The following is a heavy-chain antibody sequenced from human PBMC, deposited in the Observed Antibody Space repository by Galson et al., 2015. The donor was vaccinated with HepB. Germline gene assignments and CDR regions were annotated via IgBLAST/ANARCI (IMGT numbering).Heavy chain of an antibody. CDR2: ISYDGSNE. CDR3: ARDFGTQEPGTMYPLGYYGMDV. J-gene: IGHJ6*02. V-gene: IGHV3-30*04. CDR1: GVAFSNFA. Sequence: LRLSCAASGVAFSNFAMHWVRQAPGKGLEWVAIISYDGSNEYYGDSVKGRFTISRDNSKSTLYLQMNSLRDEDTAVYYCARDFGTQEPGTMYPLGYYGMDVCGQGTTVTSSS. D-gene: IGHD3-10*02.